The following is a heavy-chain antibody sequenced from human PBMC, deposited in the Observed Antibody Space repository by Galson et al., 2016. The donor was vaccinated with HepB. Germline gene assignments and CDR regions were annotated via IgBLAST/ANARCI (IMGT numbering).Heavy chain of an antibody. CDR1: GFTFGDFY. D-gene: IGHD3-9*01. Sequence: SLRLSCASSGFTFGDFYMSWIRQAPGKGLEWIAYISNTGGTTYYADSVKGRFAVSRDNAKNSLYLQMRSLRADDTAVYYCTRESQKVALIADVWGQGTTVIVSS. CDR2: ISNTGGTT. CDR3: TRESQKVALIADV. J-gene: IGHJ6*02. V-gene: IGHV3-11*01.